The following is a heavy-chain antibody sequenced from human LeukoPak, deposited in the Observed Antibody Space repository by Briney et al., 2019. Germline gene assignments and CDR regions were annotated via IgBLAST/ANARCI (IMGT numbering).Heavy chain of an antibody. CDR1: GFTFSNYG. Sequence: PGGSLRLSCAASGFTFSNYGMHWVRQAPGKGLEWVAVIWHDGSNECYADSVRGRFTISRDNSKNTLYLQMSSLRAEDTAVYYCARDLGGGTDYWGQGTRVTVSS. D-gene: IGHD1-26*01. CDR3: ARDLGGGTDY. J-gene: IGHJ4*02. CDR2: IWHDGSNE. V-gene: IGHV3-33*01.